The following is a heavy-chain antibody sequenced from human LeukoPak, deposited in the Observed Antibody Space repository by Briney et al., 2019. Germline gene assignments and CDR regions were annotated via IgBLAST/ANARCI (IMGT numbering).Heavy chain of an antibody. CDR2: INHSGST. CDR3: GRGSSSCYLGRYFDH. V-gene: IGHV4-34*01. CDR1: GGSFSGYY. D-gene: IGHD3-22*01. Sequence: SSETLSLTCAVYGGSFSGYYWSWIRQPPGKGLEWIGEINHSGSTNYNPSLKSRVTISVDTSKNQFSLKLSSVTAADTAVYYCGRGSSSCYLGRYFDHWGQGTLVTVSS. J-gene: IGHJ4*02.